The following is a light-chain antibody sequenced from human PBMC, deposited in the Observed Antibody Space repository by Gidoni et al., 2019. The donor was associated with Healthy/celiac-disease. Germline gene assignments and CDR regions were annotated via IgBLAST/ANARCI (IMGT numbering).Light chain of an antibody. CDR1: NSNIGFNY. J-gene: IGLJ3*02. V-gene: IGLV1-47*01. Sequence: HSVLTQPPSASGPPWQGVTISCSGSNSNIGFNYVYWYHHLPGTAPKLLIYRSDQRHSGGPERVSGSKSGTSSSLAISGLRSEDEADYFCAAWDGSLSSWVFGGGTKLTVL. CDR3: AAWDGSLSSWV. CDR2: RSD.